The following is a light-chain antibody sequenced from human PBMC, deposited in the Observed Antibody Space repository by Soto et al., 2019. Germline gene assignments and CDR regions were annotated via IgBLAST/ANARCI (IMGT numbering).Light chain of an antibody. CDR3: SSYTSSGTRV. J-gene: IGLJ1*01. CDR1: TSDVGGYNF. Sequence: QSALTQPASVSGSPGQSITISCTGTTSDVGGYNFVSWYQLHQGKAPKLMIFEVSNRPSGVSNRFSGSKSGNTASLTISGLQAEDEADYYCSSYTSSGTRVFGTGTKLTVL. CDR2: EVS. V-gene: IGLV2-14*01.